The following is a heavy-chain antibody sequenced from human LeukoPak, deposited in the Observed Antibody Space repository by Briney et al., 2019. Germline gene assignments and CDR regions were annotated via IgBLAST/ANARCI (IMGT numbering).Heavy chain of an antibody. Sequence: VKVSCKASGGTFSSYAISWVRQAPGQGLEWMGGIIPIFGTANYAQKFQGRVTITTDESTSTAYMELSSLRSEDTAVYYCAMGQQQLVSPHDYYYYMDVWGKGTTVTVSS. V-gene: IGHV1-69*05. CDR1: GGTFSSYA. CDR2: IIPIFGTA. CDR3: AMGQQQLVSPHDYYYYMDV. J-gene: IGHJ6*03. D-gene: IGHD6-13*01.